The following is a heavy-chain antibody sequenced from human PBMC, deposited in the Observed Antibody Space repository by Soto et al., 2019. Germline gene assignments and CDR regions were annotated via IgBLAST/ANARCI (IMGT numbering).Heavy chain of an antibody. J-gene: IGHJ4*02. D-gene: IGHD3-22*01. CDR2: ISGSGGST. CDR3: AKERYYDSSGSFDY. Sequence: GWSLRLSCASSVFTFISYAMSWVRQAPGKGLEWVSAISGSGGSTYYADSVKGRFTISRDNSKNTLYLQMNSLRAEDTAVYYCAKERYYDSSGSFDYWGQGTLVTVSS. CDR1: VFTFISYA. V-gene: IGHV3-23*01.